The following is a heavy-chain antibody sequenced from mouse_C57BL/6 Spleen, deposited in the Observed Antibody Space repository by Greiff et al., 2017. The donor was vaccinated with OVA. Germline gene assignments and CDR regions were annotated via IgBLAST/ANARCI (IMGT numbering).Heavy chain of an antibody. V-gene: IGHV1-66*01. D-gene: IGHD1-1*01. Sequence: VMLVESGPELVKPGASVKISCKASGYSFTSYYIHWVKQRPGQGLEWIGWIYPGSGNTKYNEKFKGKATLTADTSSSTAYMQLSSLTSEDSAVYYCASPYYYGSSGFAYWGQGTLVTVSA. J-gene: IGHJ3*01. CDR3: ASPYYYGSSGFAY. CDR2: IYPGSGNT. CDR1: GYSFTSYY.